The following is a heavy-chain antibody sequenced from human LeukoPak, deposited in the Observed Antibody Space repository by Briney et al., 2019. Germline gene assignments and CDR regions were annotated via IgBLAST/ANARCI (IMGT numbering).Heavy chain of an antibody. CDR1: GFTFSSYA. CDR3: AKAPGGIAATDMDV. J-gene: IGHJ6*03. Sequence: GGSLRLSCAASGFTFSSYAMSWVRPAPGEGLEWVSAISGSGGSTYYADSVKGRFTISRDNSKNTLYLQMNSLRAEDTAVYYCAKAPGGIAATDMDVWGKGTTVTVSS. D-gene: IGHD6-13*01. V-gene: IGHV3-23*01. CDR2: ISGSGGST.